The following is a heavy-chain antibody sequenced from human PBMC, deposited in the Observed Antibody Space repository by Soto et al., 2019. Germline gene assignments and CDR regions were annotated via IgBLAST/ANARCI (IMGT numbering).Heavy chain of an antibody. V-gene: IGHV3-23*01. D-gene: IGHD3-10*01. CDR3: ARAKWFGDLFGDVFDL. CDR2: ISGSGGST. Sequence: EVQLLESGGGLVQPGGSLRLSCAASGFTFSSYAMSWVRQAPGKGLEWVSAISGSGGSTYYADAAKGRRTIPRENSKNTMYPQMNSLRAEDTAMYYCARAKWFGDLFGDVFDLWGQGTMVTVSS. J-gene: IGHJ3*01. CDR1: GFTFSSYA.